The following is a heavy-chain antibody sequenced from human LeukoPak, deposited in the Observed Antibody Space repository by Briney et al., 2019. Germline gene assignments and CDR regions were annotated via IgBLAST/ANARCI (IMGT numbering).Heavy chain of an antibody. CDR1: GFTFSDYY. J-gene: IGHJ4*02. CDR2: ISSSGSTI. Sequence: GGSLRLSCAASGFTFSDYYMSWIRQTPGKGLEWVSYISSSGSTIYYADSVKGRFTISRDNAKNSLYLQMNSLRAEDTAVYYCARVRGYYYDSSGSWTYYFDYWGQGTLITVSS. V-gene: IGHV3-11*04. CDR3: ARVRGYYYDSSGSWTYYFDY. D-gene: IGHD3-22*01.